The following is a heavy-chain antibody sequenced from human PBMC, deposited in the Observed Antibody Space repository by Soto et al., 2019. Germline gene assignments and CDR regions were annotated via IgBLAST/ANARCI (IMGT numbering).Heavy chain of an antibody. CDR3: ARDRVESGYPEYFQH. J-gene: IGHJ1*01. D-gene: IGHD3-22*01. Sequence: EVQLVESGGGLIQPGGSLRLSCAASGFTVSSNYMRWVRQAPGKGLEWVSVIYSGGSTYYADSVKGRFTISRDNSKNTLYLQMNSLRDEDTAVYYCARDRVESGYPEYFQHWGQGTLVTVSS. CDR1: GFTVSSNY. V-gene: IGHV3-53*01. CDR2: IYSGGST.